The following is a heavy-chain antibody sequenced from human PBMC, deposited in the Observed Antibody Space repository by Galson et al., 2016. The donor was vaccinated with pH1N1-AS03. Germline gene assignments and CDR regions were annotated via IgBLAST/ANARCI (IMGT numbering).Heavy chain of an antibody. CDR3: ARLKINDILSGYLYDA. J-gene: IGHJ4*02. V-gene: IGHV4-38-2*01. D-gene: IGHD3-9*01. Sequence: LSLTCAVSGYSISSAYSISSAYYWGWIRQTPGKGLEWIGTIFHSGSPFYNPSLKNRVTISVDTSKNQFSLKLFSVTAADTAVYYCARLKINDILSGYLYDAWGQGTLVTVSS. CDR1: GYSISSAYSISSAYY. CDR2: IFHSGSP.